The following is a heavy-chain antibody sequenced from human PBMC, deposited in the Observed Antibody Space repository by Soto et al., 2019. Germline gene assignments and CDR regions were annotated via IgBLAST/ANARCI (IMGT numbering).Heavy chain of an antibody. D-gene: IGHD2-15*01. CDR2: IYYSGST. V-gene: IGHV4-59*08. J-gene: IGHJ4*02. Sequence: SDTLSLTCTVSGSSISSYYWSWIRKPSGVGLGWIGYIYYSGSTNNNPSLKSRVTISVDTSKEQFSLKLSSVTVADMAVEYCAIAWWGNVFDYWGQGTLVTVSS. CDR3: AIAWWGNVFDY. CDR1: GSSISSYY.